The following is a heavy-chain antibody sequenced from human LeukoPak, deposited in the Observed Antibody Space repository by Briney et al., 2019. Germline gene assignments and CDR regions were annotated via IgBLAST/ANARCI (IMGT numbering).Heavy chain of an antibody. Sequence: PSETPSLTCTVSGGSINVDYWSWVRQSAEKGLEWIGRISATGATAYNPSLKSRLTMSVDTSKNQFSLKLNSVTAADTAVYYCARDIGVGTSKGFDYWGQGALVTVSS. CDR3: ARDIGVGTSKGFDY. J-gene: IGHJ4*02. D-gene: IGHD1-26*01. CDR1: GGSINVDY. CDR2: ISATGAT. V-gene: IGHV4-4*07.